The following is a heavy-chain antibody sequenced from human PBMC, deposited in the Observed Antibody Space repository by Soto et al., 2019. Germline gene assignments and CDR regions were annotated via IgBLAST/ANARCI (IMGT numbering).Heavy chain of an antibody. CDR1: GFTFSSYS. J-gene: IGHJ6*02. Sequence: GESLKISCAASGFTFSSYSMNWVRQAPWKGLEWVSSISSSSSYIYYADSVKGRFTISRDNAKNSLYLQMNSLRAEDTAVYYCASGDNCSGGSCYLAYYYYGMDVWGQGTTVTVSS. D-gene: IGHD2-15*01. CDR2: ISSSSSYI. V-gene: IGHV3-21*01. CDR3: ASGDNCSGGSCYLAYYYYGMDV.